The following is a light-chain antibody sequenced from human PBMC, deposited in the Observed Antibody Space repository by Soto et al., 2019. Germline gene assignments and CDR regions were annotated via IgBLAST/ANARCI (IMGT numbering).Light chain of an antibody. CDR3: SSYTTSTTLVV. CDR2: EVT. CDR1: SSDIGGYMY. Sequence: ALTHPASVTGSPGQSITISCTGTSSDIGGYMYVSWYQQHPGKAPKLMIYEVTNRPSGVSDRFSGSKSGNTASLTISGLLAEDEANYYCSSYTTSTTLVVFGGGTNVTVL. V-gene: IGLV2-14*01. J-gene: IGLJ2*01.